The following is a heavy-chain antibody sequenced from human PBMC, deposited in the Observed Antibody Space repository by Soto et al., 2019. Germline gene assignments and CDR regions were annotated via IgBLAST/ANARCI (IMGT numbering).Heavy chain of an antibody. D-gene: IGHD6-19*01. CDR2: IIPIFGTA. CDR1: GGTFSSYA. V-gene: IGHV1-69*01. Sequence: QVQLVQSGAEVKKPGSSVKVSCKASGGTFSSYAISWVRQAPGQGLEWMGGIIPIFGTANYAQKFQGRVTITADESTSTAYMELSSLRSEDTAVYYCARGIAVAGTDYYYYGMDVRGQGTTVTVSS. CDR3: ARGIAVAGTDYYYYGMDV. J-gene: IGHJ6*02.